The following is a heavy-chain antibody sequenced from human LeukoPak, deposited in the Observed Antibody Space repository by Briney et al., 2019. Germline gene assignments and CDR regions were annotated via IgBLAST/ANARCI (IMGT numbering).Heavy chain of an antibody. J-gene: IGHJ4*02. CDR2: IYYSGST. D-gene: IGHD6-19*01. CDR1: GGSIISSSYY. CDR3: ARHSSGWSERFDN. Sequence: PSETLSLTCTVSGGSIISSSYYWGWIRQPPGKGLEWIGSIYYSGSTYYNPSLKSRVTISVDTSKNQFSLKLSFVTAADTAVYYCARHSSGWSERFDNWGEGALGTVSS. V-gene: IGHV4-39*01.